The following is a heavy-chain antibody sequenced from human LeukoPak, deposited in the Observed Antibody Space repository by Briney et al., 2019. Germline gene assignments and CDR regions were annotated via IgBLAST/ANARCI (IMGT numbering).Heavy chain of an antibody. CDR3: ARFGGSWYPYYYYYYYMDV. Sequence: ASVKVSCKASGYTFTSYDINWVRQATGQGLEWMGWMNPNSGNTGYAQKFQGRVTMTRNTSISTAYMELSSLRSGDTAVYYCARFGGSWYPYYYYYYYMDVWGKGTTVTISS. CDR2: MNPNSGNT. V-gene: IGHV1-8*01. CDR1: GYTFTSYD. D-gene: IGHD6-13*01. J-gene: IGHJ6*03.